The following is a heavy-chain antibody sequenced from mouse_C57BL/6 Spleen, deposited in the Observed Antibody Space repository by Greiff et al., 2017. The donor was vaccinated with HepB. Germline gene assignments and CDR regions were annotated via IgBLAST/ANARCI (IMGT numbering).Heavy chain of an antibody. J-gene: IGHJ2*01. D-gene: IGHD4-1*01. Sequence: EVQLVESGGGLVKPGGSLKLSCAASGFTFSSYAMSWVRQTPEKRLEWVATISDGGSYTYYPDNVKGRFTISRDNAKNNLYLQMSHLKSEDTAMYYCARDRANWVYWGQGTTLTVSS. CDR1: GFTFSSYA. V-gene: IGHV5-4*01. CDR3: ARDRANWVY. CDR2: ISDGGSYT.